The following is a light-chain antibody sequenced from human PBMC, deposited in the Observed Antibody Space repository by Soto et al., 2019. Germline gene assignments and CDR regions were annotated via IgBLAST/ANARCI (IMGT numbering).Light chain of an antibody. J-gene: IGKJ1*01. Sequence: QMTQSPSSLSASIGDRVTITCRASQGVANYLAWYQQRPGKVPRLLIYAASTLQSGVPSRFSGSRSGADFTLTISSLQPEDVATYYCQHYNTALETFGQGTRVEIK. CDR1: QGVANY. CDR3: QHYNTALET. CDR2: AAS. V-gene: IGKV1-27*01.